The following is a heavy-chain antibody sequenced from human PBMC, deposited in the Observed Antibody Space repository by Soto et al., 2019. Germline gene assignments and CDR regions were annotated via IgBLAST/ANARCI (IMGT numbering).Heavy chain of an antibody. D-gene: IGHD5-18*01. Sequence: ASVKVSCKASGGTFSSYAISWVRQAPGQGLEWMGGIIPIFGTANYAQKFQGRVTITADKSTSTAYMELSSLRSEDTAVYYCARTDTATSPFDYWGQGTLVTVSS. CDR3: ARTDTATSPFDY. CDR1: GGTFSSYA. CDR2: IIPIFGTA. V-gene: IGHV1-69*06. J-gene: IGHJ4*02.